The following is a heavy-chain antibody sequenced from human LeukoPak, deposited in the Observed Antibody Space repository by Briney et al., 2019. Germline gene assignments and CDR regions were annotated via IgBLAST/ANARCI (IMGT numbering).Heavy chain of an antibody. Sequence: SETLSLTCTVSGGSFSSYYWNWIRQPAGKGLEWIGRIYTSGSTNYNPSLKSRVTMSVDTSKNQFSLKLNSVTAADTAVYYCARAGDSTSPLDYWGQGTLVTVSS. J-gene: IGHJ4*02. CDR2: IYTSGST. CDR3: ARAGDSTSPLDY. V-gene: IGHV4-4*07. CDR1: GGSFSSYY. D-gene: IGHD6-13*01.